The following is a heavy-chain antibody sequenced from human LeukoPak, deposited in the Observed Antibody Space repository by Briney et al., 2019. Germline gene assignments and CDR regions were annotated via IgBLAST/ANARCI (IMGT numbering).Heavy chain of an antibody. J-gene: IGHJ4*02. CDR1: GYTLTELS. Sequence: GASVKVSCKVSGYTLTELSMHWVRQAPGKGLEWMGGFDPEDGETIYAQKFQGRVTMTEDTSTDTAYMELGSLRSEDTAVYYCATRNTYYYGSGSYYGVWGQGSLVTVSA. CDR2: FDPEDGET. CDR3: ATRNTYYYGSGSYYGV. D-gene: IGHD3-10*01. V-gene: IGHV1-24*01.